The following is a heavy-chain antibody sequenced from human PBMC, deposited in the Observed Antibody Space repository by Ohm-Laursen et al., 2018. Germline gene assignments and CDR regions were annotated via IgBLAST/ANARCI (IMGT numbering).Heavy chain of an antibody. V-gene: IGHV3-33*01. CDR3: ARDLLVPGVQGAFDI. D-gene: IGHD3-10*01. J-gene: IGHJ3*02. CDR2: MWYDGISE. CDR1: GVTFSDYN. Sequence: SLRLSCTASGVTFSDYNMHWVRQAPGKGLEWVAVMWYDGISEYYADSVKGRFTISRDNSKNTLYLQMNSLRAEDTAVYYCARDLLVPGVQGAFDIWGQGTMVTVSS.